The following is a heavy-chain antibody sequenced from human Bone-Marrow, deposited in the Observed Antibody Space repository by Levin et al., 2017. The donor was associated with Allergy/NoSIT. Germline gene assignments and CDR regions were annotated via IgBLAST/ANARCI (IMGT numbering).Heavy chain of an antibody. J-gene: IGHJ4*02. V-gene: IGHV3-23*01. D-gene: IGHD3-22*01. CDR1: GFPFSSYA. CDR2: ISGSGDST. CDR3: AKDALRDYSDSSGYYHY. Sequence: LSLTCAASGFPFSSYAMSWVRQAPGKGLEWISAISGSGDSTYYADSVKGRFTISRDNSKNTLYLQMNSLRAEDTAVYYCAKDALRDYSDSSGYYHYWGQGTLVTVSS.